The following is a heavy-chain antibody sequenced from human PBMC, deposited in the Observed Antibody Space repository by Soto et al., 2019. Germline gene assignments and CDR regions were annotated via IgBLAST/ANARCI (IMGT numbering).Heavy chain of an antibody. CDR2: IYYRGST. CDR3: AREVASPGAWYFDL. CDR1: GGSISNYY. D-gene: IGHD5-12*01. Sequence: PSETLSLTCNVSGGSISNYYWNWIRRPPGKGLEWIGYIYYRGSTKYNPSLKSRGTIPADKSRNQFSLKLTSVTAADTAVYYCAREVASPGAWYFDLWGRGTLVT. V-gene: IGHV4-59*01. J-gene: IGHJ2*01.